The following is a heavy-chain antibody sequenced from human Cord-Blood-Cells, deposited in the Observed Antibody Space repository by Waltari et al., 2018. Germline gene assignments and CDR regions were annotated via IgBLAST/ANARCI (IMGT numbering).Heavy chain of an antibody. CDR2: ISYDGSNK. CDR1: GFTFSSYG. J-gene: IGHJ2*01. Sequence: QVQLVESGGGVVQPGRSLRLSCAGSGFTFSSYGMHWVRQAPGKGLEWVAVISYDGSNKYYADSVKGRFTISRDNSKNTLYLQMNSLRAEDTAVYYCAGAENYWYFDLWGRGTLVTVSS. CDR3: AGAENYWYFDL. V-gene: IGHV3-30*03.